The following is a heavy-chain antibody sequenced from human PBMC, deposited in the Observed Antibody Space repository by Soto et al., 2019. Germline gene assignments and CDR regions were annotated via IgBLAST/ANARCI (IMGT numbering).Heavy chain of an antibody. CDR3: AKDLNIVVVPAAPCGMDV. V-gene: IGHV3-33*06. Sequence: PGGSLRLSCAASGFTFSSYGMHWVRQAPGKGLEWVAVIWYDGSNKYYADSVKGRFTISRDNSKNTLYLQMNSLRAEDTAVYYCAKDLNIVVVPAAPCGMDVWGQGTTVTVSS. J-gene: IGHJ6*02. D-gene: IGHD2-2*01. CDR1: GFTFSSYG. CDR2: IWYDGSNK.